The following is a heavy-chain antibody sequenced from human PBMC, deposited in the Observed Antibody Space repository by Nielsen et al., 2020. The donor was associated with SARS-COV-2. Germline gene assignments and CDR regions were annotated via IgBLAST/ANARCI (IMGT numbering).Heavy chain of an antibody. CDR1: GFSFSGSG. V-gene: IGHV3-73*01. CDR3: TRVNPTSGSWFDALDI. J-gene: IGHJ3*02. CDR2: IRSKANNYAT. Sequence: GGSLRLSCAASGFSFSGSGMHWVRQASGTGLEWVGRIRSKANNYATGYAASMKGYFTISRDDSKNMAYLQMNNLRTEDTAVYYCTRVNPTSGSWFDALDIWGQGTMVTVSS. D-gene: IGHD6-13*01.